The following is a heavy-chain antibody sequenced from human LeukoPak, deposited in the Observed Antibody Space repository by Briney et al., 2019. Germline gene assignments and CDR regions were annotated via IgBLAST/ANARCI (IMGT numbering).Heavy chain of an antibody. CDR1: GFTFSSYG. D-gene: IGHD6-19*01. CDR2: TRYDEDNK. CDR3: AKDTSTISVSGTCFDY. V-gene: IGHV3-30*02. J-gene: IGHJ4*02. Sequence: GGSLRLSCAASGFTFSSYGMNWVRQAPGKGLEWVAFTRYDEDNKYYADSVKGRFTISRDNSKNTPYLQMNSLRAEDTAVYYCAKDTSTISVSGTCFDYWGQGTLVTVSS.